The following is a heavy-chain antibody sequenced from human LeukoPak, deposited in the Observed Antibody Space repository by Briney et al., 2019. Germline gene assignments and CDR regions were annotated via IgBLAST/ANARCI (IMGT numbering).Heavy chain of an antibody. CDR2: IHYSGST. Sequence: SETLSLTCTVSGGSMSSHYWSWIRQPPGKGLEWIGYIHYSGSTNYNPSLKSRVTISVDTSKNQFSLKLSSVTAADTAVYYCAREFLTYYYDSSGYYSTGFDPWGQGTLVTVSS. V-gene: IGHV4-59*11. CDR3: AREFLTYYYDSSGYYSTGFDP. D-gene: IGHD3-22*01. J-gene: IGHJ5*02. CDR1: GGSMSSHY.